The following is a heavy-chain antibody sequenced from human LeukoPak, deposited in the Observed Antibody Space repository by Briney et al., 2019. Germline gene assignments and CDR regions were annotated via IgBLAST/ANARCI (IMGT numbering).Heavy chain of an antibody. J-gene: IGHJ6*02. CDR3: ARDHFGVVIIYYYYGMDV. V-gene: IGHV3-48*01. CDR2: ISSSSSTI. D-gene: IGHD3-3*01. Sequence: GGSLRLSCAASGFTFSSYSMNWVRQAPGKGLEWVSYISSSSSTIYYADSVKGRFTISRDNAKNSLYLQMNSLRAEDTAAYYCARDHFGVVIIYYYYGMDVWGQGTTVTVSS. CDR1: GFTFSSYS.